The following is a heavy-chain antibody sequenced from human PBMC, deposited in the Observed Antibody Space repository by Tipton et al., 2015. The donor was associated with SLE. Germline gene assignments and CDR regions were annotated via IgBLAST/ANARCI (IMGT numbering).Heavy chain of an antibody. CDR2: IYHTGST. D-gene: IGHD3-10*01. CDR1: GGSISTYY. V-gene: IGHV4-59*01. Sequence: TLSLTCAVSGGSISTYYWNWILHPPKQGLEWIGWIYHTGSTDYNPSLKSRVTISVDTCKNQFSLSLSSVIAADTAVYYCARDYYGSGFDAFDIWGQGTMVTVSS. CDR3: ARDYYGSGFDAFDI. J-gene: IGHJ3*02.